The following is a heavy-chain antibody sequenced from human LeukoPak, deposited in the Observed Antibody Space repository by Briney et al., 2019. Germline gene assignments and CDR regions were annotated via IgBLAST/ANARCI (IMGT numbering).Heavy chain of an antibody. V-gene: IGHV1-8*02. Sequence: ASVKVSCKASGDTFTSYGISWVRQATGQGLEWMGWMNPNSGNTGYAQKFQGRVTMTRNTSISTAYMELSSLRSEDTAVYYCARDLYSYGLNDYWGQGTLVTVSS. CDR1: GDTFTSYG. CDR3: ARDLYSYGLNDY. J-gene: IGHJ4*02. D-gene: IGHD5-18*01. CDR2: MNPNSGNT.